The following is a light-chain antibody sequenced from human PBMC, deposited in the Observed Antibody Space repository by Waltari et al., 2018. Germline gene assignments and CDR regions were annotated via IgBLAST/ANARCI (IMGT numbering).Light chain of an antibody. V-gene: IGKV2-28*01. CDR2: LGS. CDR1: QSLLHRNGFNY. Sequence: DIVMTQSPLSLPVTPGEPASISCRSSQSLLHRNGFNYLDWYLQRPGQSPQLMIYLGSHLARGVPDRFSGSASGTDFTLKISRVEAEDVGVYYCMQALQTPWAFGQGTKVEI. J-gene: IGKJ1*01. CDR3: MQALQTPWA.